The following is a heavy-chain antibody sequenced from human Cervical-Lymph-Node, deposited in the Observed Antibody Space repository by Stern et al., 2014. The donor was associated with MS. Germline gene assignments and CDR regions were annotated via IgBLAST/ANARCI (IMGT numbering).Heavy chain of an antibody. CDR2: IYPGDSDT. CDR3: ARPLGSYEVFFEY. J-gene: IGHJ4*02. CDR1: GYSFTTNW. Sequence: VQLVQSGAEVTKPGESLRISCKASGYSFTTNWIGWGRQMPGKGLEWMGIIYPGDSDTRSSPSFQGQVTISADKSISTAYLQWSSLKASDTAMYYCARPLGSYEVFFEYWGQGTLVTVSS. V-gene: IGHV5-51*03. D-gene: IGHD3-10*01.